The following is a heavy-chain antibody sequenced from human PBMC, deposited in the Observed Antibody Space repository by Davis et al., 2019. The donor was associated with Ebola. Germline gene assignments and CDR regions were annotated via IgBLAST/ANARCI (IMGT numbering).Heavy chain of an antibody. D-gene: IGHD2-2*01. CDR2: ISSSSSYI. CDR1: GFTFSSYS. Sequence: PGGSLRLSCTASGFTFSSYSMNWVRQAPGKGLEWVSSISSSSSYIYYADSVKGRFTISRDNAKNSLYLQMNSLRDADTAVYYCARPPGDIVVVPAAQSYYYYYYMDVWGKGTTVTVSS. V-gene: IGHV3-21*01. J-gene: IGHJ6*03. CDR3: ARPPGDIVVVPAAQSYYYYYYMDV.